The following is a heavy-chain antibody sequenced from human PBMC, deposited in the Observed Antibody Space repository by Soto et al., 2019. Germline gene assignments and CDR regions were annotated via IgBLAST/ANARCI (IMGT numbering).Heavy chain of an antibody. D-gene: IGHD3-10*01. V-gene: IGHV3-53*02. J-gene: IGHJ4*02. Sequence: EVQLVETGGGLIQPGGSLRLSCAASGFTVSSNYMSWVRQAPGKGLEWVSVIYSGGSTYYADSVKGRFTISRDNSKNTLYLQMNSLRAEDTAGYYCASGATMVRGEYYFDYWGQGTLVTVSS. CDR2: IYSGGST. CDR1: GFTVSSNY. CDR3: ASGATMVRGEYYFDY.